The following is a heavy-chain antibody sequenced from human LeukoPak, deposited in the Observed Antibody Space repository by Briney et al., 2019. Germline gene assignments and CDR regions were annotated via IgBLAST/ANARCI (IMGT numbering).Heavy chain of an antibody. J-gene: IGHJ3*02. CDR2: IIPIFGIA. D-gene: IGHD6-13*01. V-gene: IGHV1-69*05. CDR1: GGTFSSYA. CDR3: ARARIAAAGRAFDI. Sequence: GSSVKVSCKASGGTFSSYAISWVRQAPGQGLEWMGGIIPIFGIANYAQKFQGRVTITTDESTSTAYMELSSLRSEDTAVYYCARARIAAAGRAFDIWGQGTMVTVSS.